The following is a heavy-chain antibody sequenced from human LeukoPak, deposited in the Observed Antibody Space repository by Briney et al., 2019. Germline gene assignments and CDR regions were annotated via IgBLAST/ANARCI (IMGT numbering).Heavy chain of an antibody. J-gene: IGHJ3*02. V-gene: IGHV1-8*01. D-gene: IGHD6-13*01. CDR1: GYTFTSYD. CDR3: ARGVYIAAAGTEAFDI. Sequence: ASVKVSCKASGYTFTSYDISWVRQATGQGLEWMGWMNPNSGNTGYAQKFQGRVTMTRNTPISTAYMELSSLRSEDTAVYYCARGVYIAAAGTEAFDIWGQGTMVTVSS. CDR2: MNPNSGNT.